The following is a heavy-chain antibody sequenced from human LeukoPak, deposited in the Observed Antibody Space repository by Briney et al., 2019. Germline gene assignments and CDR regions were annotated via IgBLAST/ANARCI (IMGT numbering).Heavy chain of an antibody. CDR3: AKGLSETAMATAFDY. CDR2: IGYDGSNK. D-gene: IGHD5-18*01. CDR1: GFSFSSYG. J-gene: IGHJ4*02. V-gene: IGHV3-33*06. Sequence: GGSLRLSCAASGFSFSSYGMHWVRQSPGKGLEWVAVIGYDGSNKYYAVSVKGRFTISRDNSKNTLYLQMNSLRAEDTALYYCAKGLSETAMATAFDYWGQGTLVTVSS.